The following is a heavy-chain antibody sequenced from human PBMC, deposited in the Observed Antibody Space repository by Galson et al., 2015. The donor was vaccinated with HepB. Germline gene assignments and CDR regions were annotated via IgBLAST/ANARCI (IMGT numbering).Heavy chain of an antibody. CDR2: IHPGDSDT. CDR3: ARQRSSSPNDFDY. V-gene: IGHV5-51*01. CDR1: GYSFTSYW. Sequence: QSGAEMKKPGESLKISCTGSGYSFTSYWIGWVRQMPGKGLEWMGIIHPGDSDTRYSPSFQGQVTMSVDKSISTAHLQWSSLKASDTAMYYCARQRSSSPNDFDYWGQGTLVTVSS. J-gene: IGHJ4*02.